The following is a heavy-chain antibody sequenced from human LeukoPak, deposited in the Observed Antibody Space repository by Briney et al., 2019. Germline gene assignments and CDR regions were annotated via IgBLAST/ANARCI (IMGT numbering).Heavy chain of an antibody. D-gene: IGHD6-19*01. V-gene: IGHV3-74*01. Sequence: GGSLRLSCAASGFTFSSYWMHWVRHAPGKGLVWVSRINSDGSSTSYADSVKGRFTISRDNAKNTLYLQMNSLRAEDTAVYYCARARYSSGWYDYWGQGTLVTVSS. CDR1: GFTFSSYW. CDR3: ARARYSSGWYDY. CDR2: INSDGSST. J-gene: IGHJ4*02.